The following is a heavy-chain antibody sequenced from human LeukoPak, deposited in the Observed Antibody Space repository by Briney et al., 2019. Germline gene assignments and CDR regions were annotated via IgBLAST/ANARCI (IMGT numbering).Heavy chain of an antibody. Sequence: GASVKVSCKASGDTFTDYYIHWVRQAPGQGLEWVGGINATSGATHYAQRFQGRVTTTRDTAISTGYMELSGIRSDDSAVYYCAMELLVPVPLKAFDYWGQGTLVTVSS. V-gene: IGHV1-2*02. CDR3: AMELLVPVPLKAFDY. J-gene: IGHJ4*02. CDR1: GDTFTDYY. CDR2: INATSGAT. D-gene: IGHD2-2*01.